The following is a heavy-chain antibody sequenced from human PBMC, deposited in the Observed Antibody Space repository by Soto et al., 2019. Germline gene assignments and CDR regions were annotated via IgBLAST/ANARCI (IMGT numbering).Heavy chain of an antibody. Sequence: GESLKISCKGSGYSFTSYWIGWVRQMPGKGLEWMGIIYPGDSDTRYSPSFQGQVTISADKSISTAYLQWSSLKASDTAMYYCARVTYPVPAAIGFYYYYYMDVWGKGTTVTVSS. J-gene: IGHJ6*03. CDR1: GYSFTSYW. CDR3: ARVTYPVPAAIGFYYYYYMDV. CDR2: IYPGDSDT. V-gene: IGHV5-51*01. D-gene: IGHD2-2*01.